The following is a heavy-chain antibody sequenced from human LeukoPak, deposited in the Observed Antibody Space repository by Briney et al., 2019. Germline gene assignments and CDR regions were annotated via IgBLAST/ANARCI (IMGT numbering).Heavy chain of an antibody. V-gene: IGHV3-21*01. CDR2: ISGSSYYI. CDR3: AREGYSSSLYHYYYMDV. J-gene: IGHJ6*03. D-gene: IGHD6-6*01. Sequence: PEGSLRLSCVASGFTFSSYTINWVRQTPGKGLEWVSSISGSSYYIYYADSVRGRFTISRDNAENSVYLQMNSLRAEDTAVYYCAREGYSSSLYHYYYMDVWGKGTTVTVSS. CDR1: GFTFSSYT.